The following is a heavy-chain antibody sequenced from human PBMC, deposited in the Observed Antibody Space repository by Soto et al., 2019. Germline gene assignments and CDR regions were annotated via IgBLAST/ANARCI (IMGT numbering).Heavy chain of an antibody. CDR1: GFTFSSYW. CDR3: ARVGGSGSYYNNDAFDI. V-gene: IGHV3-7*01. Sequence: GGSLRLSCAASGFTFSSYWMSWVRQAPGKGLEWVANIKQDGSEKYYVDSVKGRFTISRDNAKNSLYLQMNSLRAEDTAVYYCARVGGSGSYYNNDAFDIWGQGTMVTVSS. J-gene: IGHJ3*02. D-gene: IGHD3-10*01. CDR2: IKQDGSEK.